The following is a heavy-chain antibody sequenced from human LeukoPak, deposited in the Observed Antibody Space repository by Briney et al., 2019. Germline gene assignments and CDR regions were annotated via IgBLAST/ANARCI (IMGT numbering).Heavy chain of an antibody. Sequence: ASVKVSCKASGYTFTSYGISWVRQAPGQGLEWMGWISAYNGNTNYAQKLQGRVTMTTDTSTSTAYMELRSLRSDDTAVYYCARDRRGRGTDAVDSFVQGTMVTVS. CDR3: ARDRRGRGTDAVDS. J-gene: IGHJ3*02. D-gene: IGHD1-14*01. CDR2: ISAYNGNT. CDR1: GYTFTSYG. V-gene: IGHV1-18*04.